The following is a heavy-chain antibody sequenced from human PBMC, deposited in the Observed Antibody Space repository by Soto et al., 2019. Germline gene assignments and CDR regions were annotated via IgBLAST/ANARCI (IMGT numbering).Heavy chain of an antibody. CDR3: ARGMTTVTTLDY. D-gene: IGHD4-17*01. V-gene: IGHV4-30-2*01. CDR2: IYHSGSA. J-gene: IGHJ4*02. CDR1: GGSISSGGYS. Sequence: SETLSLTCAVSGGSISSGGYSWSWIRQPPGKGLEWIGYIYHSGSAYYNPSLKSRVTISVDRSRNQFSLKLSSVTAADTAVYYCARGMTTVTTLDYWGQGTLVTVSS.